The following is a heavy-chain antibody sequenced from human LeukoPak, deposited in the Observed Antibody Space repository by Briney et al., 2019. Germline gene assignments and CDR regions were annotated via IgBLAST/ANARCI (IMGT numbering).Heavy chain of an antibody. V-gene: IGHV1-2*02. CDR3: ASSRGYSYGYVY. CDR2: INPNSGGT. J-gene: IGHJ4*02. D-gene: IGHD5-18*01. Sequence: GASVKASCKASRYSFTVYYLHWVRQAPGQGLEWMGWINPNSGGTNYAQKFQGRVTMTRDTSISTAYMELSRLRSDDTAVYYCASSRGYSYGYVYWGQGTLVTVSS. CDR1: RYSFTVYY.